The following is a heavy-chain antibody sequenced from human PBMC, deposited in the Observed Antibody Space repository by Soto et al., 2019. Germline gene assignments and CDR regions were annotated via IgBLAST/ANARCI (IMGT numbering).Heavy chain of an antibody. CDR2: ISGSGGST. CDR1: GFTFSSYA. CDR3: AKDLGSEQQLGLPHYYGMDV. D-gene: IGHD6-13*01. Sequence: GGSLRLSCAASGFTFSSYAMSWVRQAPGKGLEWVSAISGSGGSTYYADSVKGRFTISRDNSKNTLYLQMNSLRAEDTAVYYCAKDLGSEQQLGLPHYYGMDVWGQGTTVTVSS. J-gene: IGHJ6*02. V-gene: IGHV3-23*01.